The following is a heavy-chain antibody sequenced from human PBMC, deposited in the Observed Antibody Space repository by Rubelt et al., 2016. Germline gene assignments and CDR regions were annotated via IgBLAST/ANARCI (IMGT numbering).Heavy chain of an antibody. D-gene: IGHD1-26*01. CDR2: IKRDGSEK. V-gene: IGHV3-7*02. Sequence: SLRLSCAASGFTFSPYSMTWVRQAPGKGLEWVATIKRDGSEKYYVDSVKGRFIISKDNAKNSVYLQMNSLRAEDTAMYYCARGNSGRYWAYLDYWGQGTLVTVSS. CDR3: ARGNSGRYWAYLDY. J-gene: IGHJ4*02. CDR1: GFTFSPYS.